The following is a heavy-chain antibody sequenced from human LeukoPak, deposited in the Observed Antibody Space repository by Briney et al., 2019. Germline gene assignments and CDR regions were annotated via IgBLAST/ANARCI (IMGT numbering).Heavy chain of an antibody. CDR2: IYYSGST. D-gene: IGHD3-22*01. CDR3: TRLLDNDSSGDPDTFDM. Sequence: SETLSLTCTVSGGSISSYYWSWIRQPPGKGLEWIGYIYYSGSTNYNPSLKSRVTISVDTSKNKFSLKLRSVTAADTAVYYCTRLLDNDSSGDPDTFDMWGQGTVATVSS. CDR1: GGSISSYY. V-gene: IGHV4-59*01. J-gene: IGHJ3*02.